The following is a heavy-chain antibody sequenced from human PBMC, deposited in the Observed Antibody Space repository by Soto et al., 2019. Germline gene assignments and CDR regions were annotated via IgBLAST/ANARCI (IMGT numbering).Heavy chain of an antibody. Sequence: ASVKVSCKASGGTFSNYAVSWVRQAPGQGLEWMGGLIPIFNTAKYAQKFQGRLTMTTDESTSTAYMELRSLRSDDTAVYYCARAVVVAATPGAGPQVLETYYFAYWGQGTLVTVSS. V-gene: IGHV1-69*05. CDR2: LIPIFNTA. D-gene: IGHD2-15*01. CDR1: GGTFSNYA. CDR3: ARAVVVAATPGAGPQVLETYYFAY. J-gene: IGHJ4*02.